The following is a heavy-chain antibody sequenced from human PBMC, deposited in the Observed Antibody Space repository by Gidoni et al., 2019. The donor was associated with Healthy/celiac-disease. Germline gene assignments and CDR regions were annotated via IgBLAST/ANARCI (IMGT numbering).Heavy chain of an antibody. CDR3: AHSSYCSGGSCYSSDPPHYYSYYMDV. Sequence: QITLKESGPTLVKPTQTRTLTCTFSGCSRSTSGVGVGWIRQPPGKALEWLALIYWDDDKRYSPSLKSRLTITKDTSKNQVVLTMTNMDPVDTATYYCAHSSYCSGGSCYSSDPPHYYSYYMDVWGNGTTVTVSS. D-gene: IGHD2-15*01. J-gene: IGHJ6*03. V-gene: IGHV2-5*02. CDR1: GCSRSTSGVG. CDR2: IYWDDDK.